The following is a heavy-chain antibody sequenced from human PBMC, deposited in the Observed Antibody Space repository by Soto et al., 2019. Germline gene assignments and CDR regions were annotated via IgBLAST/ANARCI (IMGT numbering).Heavy chain of an antibody. CDR3: ARDLRGRGSGRFGP. V-gene: IGHV4-31*03. J-gene: IGHJ5*02. CDR2: IYYSGVT. CDR1: GDSITSGGYY. Sequence: QVQLQESGPGLVKPSQTLSLTCTVSGDSITSGGYYWTWIRQHPGKGLEWIGYIYYSGVTYYNPSLKSRVTISVDTSKNQFSLKLSSVTAADTAVYYCARDLRGRGSGRFGPWGQGNLVTVSS. D-gene: IGHD3-10*01.